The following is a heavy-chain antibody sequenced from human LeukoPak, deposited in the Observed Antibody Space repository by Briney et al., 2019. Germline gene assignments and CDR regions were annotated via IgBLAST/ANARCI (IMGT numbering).Heavy chain of an antibody. Sequence: GRSLRLSCAASGFTFSSYGMHWVRQAPGKGLEWVAVISYDGSNKYYADSVKGRFTISRDNSKNTLYLQMNSLRAEDTAVYYCAKEGWYCSSTSCYAGEYYYYYYMDVWGKGTTVTVSS. J-gene: IGHJ6*03. V-gene: IGHV3-30*18. CDR2: ISYDGSNK. D-gene: IGHD2-2*01. CDR3: AKEGWYCSSTSCYAGEYYYYYYMDV. CDR1: GFTFSSYG.